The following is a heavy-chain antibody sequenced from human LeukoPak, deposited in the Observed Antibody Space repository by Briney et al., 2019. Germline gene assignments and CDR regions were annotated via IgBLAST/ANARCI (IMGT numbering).Heavy chain of an antibody. Sequence: SQTLSLTCAVSGGSISSGGYSWSWIRQPPGKGLGWIGYIYHSGSTYYNPSLKSRVTISVDRSKNQFSLKLSSVTAADTAVYYCARYSSGWQYYFDYWGQGTLVTVSS. D-gene: IGHD6-19*01. V-gene: IGHV4-30-2*01. CDR3: ARYSSGWQYYFDY. CDR2: IYHSGST. J-gene: IGHJ4*02. CDR1: GGSISSGGYS.